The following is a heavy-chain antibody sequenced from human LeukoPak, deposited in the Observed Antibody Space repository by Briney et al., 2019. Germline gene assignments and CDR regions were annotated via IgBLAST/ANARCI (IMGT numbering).Heavy chain of an antibody. CDR3: ARVGKDSSGSFYYFDY. CDR1: GDSISSGSHY. Sequence: SETLSLTCSVSGDSISSGSHYWGWIRQPPGKGLEWIGSIYYSGSTYYNPSLKSRVTISVDTSKNQFSLKLSSVTAADTAVYYCARVGKDSSGSFYYFDYWGQGTLVTVSS. V-gene: IGHV4-39*07. D-gene: IGHD3-22*01. J-gene: IGHJ4*02. CDR2: IYYSGST.